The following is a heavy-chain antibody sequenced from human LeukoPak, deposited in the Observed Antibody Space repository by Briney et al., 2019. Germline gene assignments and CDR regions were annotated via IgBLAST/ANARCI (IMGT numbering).Heavy chain of an antibody. Sequence: SQTPSLTCTVAGVSISSFCWSWIRQPATNGLEWIGRVCNSGNTNYNPSLRSRVIMSIDTSKNQLSLDLSTVTAADTAVYHCARGEAVPAAMGDLFDYWGQGTLVTVSS. CDR3: ARGEAVPAAMGDLFDY. J-gene: IGHJ4*02. V-gene: IGHV4-4*07. D-gene: IGHD2-2*01. CDR1: GVSISSFC. CDR2: VCNSGNT.